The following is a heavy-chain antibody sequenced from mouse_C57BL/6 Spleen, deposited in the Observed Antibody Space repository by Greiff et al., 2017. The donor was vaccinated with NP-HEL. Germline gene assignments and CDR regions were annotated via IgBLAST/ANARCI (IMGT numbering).Heavy chain of an antibody. CDR1: GYTFTSYW. CDR3: ARRGWNYWEYFDV. V-gene: IGHV1-69*01. D-gene: IGHD4-1*01. CDR2: IDPSDSYT. J-gene: IGHJ1*03. Sequence: QVQLQQPGAELVMPGASVKLSCKASGYTFTSYWMHWVKQRPGQGLEWIGEIDPSDSYTNYNQKFKGKSTLTVDKSSSTAYMQLSSLTSEDSAVYYCARRGWNYWEYFDVWGTGTTVTVSS.